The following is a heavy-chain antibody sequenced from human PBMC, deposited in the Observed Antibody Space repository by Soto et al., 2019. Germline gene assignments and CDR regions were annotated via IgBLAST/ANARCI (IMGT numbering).Heavy chain of an antibody. CDR3: AKAVGSQQFDY. CDR1: GFTFSSYA. Sequence: HPGGSLRLSCAASGFTFSSYAMSWVRQAPGKGLEWVSTITGSGGNTFYANSVKGRFTISRDNSKNTLYLQMNTLRAEDTALYYCAKAVGSQQFDYWGQGTLVTVSS. D-gene: IGHD1-26*01. J-gene: IGHJ4*02. V-gene: IGHV3-23*01. CDR2: ITGSGGNT.